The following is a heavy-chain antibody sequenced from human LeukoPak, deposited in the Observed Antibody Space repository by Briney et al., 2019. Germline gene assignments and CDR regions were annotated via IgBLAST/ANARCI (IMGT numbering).Heavy chain of an antibody. J-gene: IGHJ5*02. CDR1: GGSISSYY. Sequence: SETLSLTCTVSGGSISSYYWSWIRQPPGRGLEWIGYIHYSGSTNYNPSLKSRLTILVNTSKNQFSLKLSSVTAADTAVYYCARLYSSGYYYVEWFDPWGQGTLVTVSS. V-gene: IGHV4-59*08. D-gene: IGHD3-22*01. CDR2: IHYSGST. CDR3: ARLYSSGYYYVEWFDP.